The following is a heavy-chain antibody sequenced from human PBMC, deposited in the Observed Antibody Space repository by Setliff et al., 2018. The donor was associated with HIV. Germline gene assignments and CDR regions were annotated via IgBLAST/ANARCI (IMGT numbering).Heavy chain of an antibody. CDR2: ISGSGDIT. J-gene: IGHJ4*02. D-gene: IGHD4-4*01. Sequence: SLRLSCAASGFSFRSYAVSWVRQAPGKGLEWVSVISGSGDITYYRESVKGRFTVSRDNSNNTVYLQMNSLRAEDTAMYYCAKTQTVITVYGPFDSWGQGTPVPVSS. CDR1: GFSFRSYA. V-gene: IGHV3-23*01. CDR3: AKTQTVITVYGPFDS.